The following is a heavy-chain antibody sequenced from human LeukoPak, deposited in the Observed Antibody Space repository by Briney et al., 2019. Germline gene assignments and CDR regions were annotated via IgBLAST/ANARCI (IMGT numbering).Heavy chain of an antibody. Sequence: SETLSLTCTVSGGSISSSSYYWGWIRQPPGKGLEWIGSIYYSGSTYYNPSLKSRVTISVDTSKNQFSLKLSSVTAADTAVYYCVGYSSSWSAVPHFDYWGQGTLVTVSS. V-gene: IGHV4-39*07. D-gene: IGHD6-13*01. CDR2: IYYSGST. CDR1: GGSISSSSYY. CDR3: VGYSSSWSAVPHFDY. J-gene: IGHJ4*02.